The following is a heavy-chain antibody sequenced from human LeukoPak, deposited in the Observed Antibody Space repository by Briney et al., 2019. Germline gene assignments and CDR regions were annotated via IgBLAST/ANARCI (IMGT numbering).Heavy chain of an antibody. CDR1: GGSISSGDYY. D-gene: IGHD3-3*01. V-gene: IGHV4-30-4*01. CDR3: ARAARTIFVRYHYYMDV. CDR2: IYYSGST. J-gene: IGHJ6*03. Sequence: SETLSLTCTVSGGSISSGDYYWSWIRQPPGKGLEWIGYIYYSGSTYYNPSLKSRVTISVDRSKNQFSLKLSSVTAADTAVYYCARAARTIFVRYHYYMDVWGKGTTVTVSS.